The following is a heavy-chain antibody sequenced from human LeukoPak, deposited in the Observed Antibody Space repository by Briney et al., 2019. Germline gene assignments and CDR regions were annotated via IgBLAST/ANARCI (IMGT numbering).Heavy chain of an antibody. CDR2: IFRSGST. D-gene: IGHD2-21*02. CDR1: GDSMSSNNW. Sequence: PSETLSLTCDVSGDSMSSNNWWSWVRQPPGKGLEWIGEIFRSGSTNYNPSLKSRVTISVDKSKNQFSLKLSSVTAADTAVYYCAGAYCGGDCYSGRTFDIWGQGTMVTVSS. J-gene: IGHJ3*02. V-gene: IGHV4-4*02. CDR3: AGAYCGGDCYSGRTFDI.